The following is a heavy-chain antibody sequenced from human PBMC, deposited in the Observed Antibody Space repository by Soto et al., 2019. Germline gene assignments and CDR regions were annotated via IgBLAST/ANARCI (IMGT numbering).Heavy chain of an antibody. V-gene: IGHV3-23*01. CDR3: AKFRGPSYSYYAMDV. CDR2: ISGSGRTT. CDR1: GFTFGSYA. D-gene: IGHD3-16*01. J-gene: IGHJ6*04. Sequence: EVQLLESGGGLVQPGGSLRLSCAASGFTFGSYAMNWLRQAPGRGLECVSFISGSGRTTYYADSVKGRFTVSRDNSKNTLYLQMNSLRAEDTALSYSAKFRGPSYSYYAMDVWCKGTTVTVSS.